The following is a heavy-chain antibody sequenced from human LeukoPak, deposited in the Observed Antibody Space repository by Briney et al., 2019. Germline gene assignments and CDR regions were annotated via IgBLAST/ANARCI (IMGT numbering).Heavy chain of an antibody. Sequence: GGSLRLSCAASGFTFSSYWMSWVRQAPGKGLEWVANIKQDGSEKYYADSVKGRFTISRDNARNSLYLQMNSLRAEDTAVYYCARVGYYYDNDYWGQGTLVTVSS. D-gene: IGHD3-22*01. CDR3: ARVGYYYDNDY. V-gene: IGHV3-7*01. CDR2: IKQDGSEK. CDR1: GFTFSSYW. J-gene: IGHJ4*02.